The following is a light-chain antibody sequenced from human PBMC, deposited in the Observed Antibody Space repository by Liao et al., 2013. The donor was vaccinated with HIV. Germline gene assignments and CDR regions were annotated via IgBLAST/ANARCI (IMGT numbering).Light chain of an antibody. J-gene: IGLJ1*01. CDR1: IIGGRS. Sequence: SQVLTQPPSVSVAPGKTARITCGGDIIGGRSVHWYQLRPGQAPVLVIYVDSDRPSGIPERFSGSNSGNTATLTISRVEAGDEADYYCQVWDSTSDRYVFGTGTKVTVL. V-gene: IGLV3-21*03. CDR2: VDS. CDR3: QVWDSTSDRYV.